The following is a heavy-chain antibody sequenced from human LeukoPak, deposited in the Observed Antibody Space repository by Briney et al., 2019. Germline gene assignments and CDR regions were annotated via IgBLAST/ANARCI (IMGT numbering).Heavy chain of an antibody. V-gene: IGHV4-59*01. CDR2: IYYSGST. J-gene: IGHJ4*02. CDR1: GGSFSGYY. Sequence: PSETLSLTCAVYGGSFSGYYWSWIRQPPGKGLEWIGYIYYSGSTNYNPSLKSRVTISVDTSKNQFSLKLSSVTAADTAVYYCARGGAYYYDSSGYPNFDYWGQGTLVTVSS. D-gene: IGHD3-22*01. CDR3: ARGGAYYYDSSGYPNFDY.